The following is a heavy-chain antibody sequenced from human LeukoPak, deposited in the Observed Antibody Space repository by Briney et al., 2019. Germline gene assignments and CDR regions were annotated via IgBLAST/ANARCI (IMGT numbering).Heavy chain of an antibody. J-gene: IGHJ4*02. Sequence: GRSLRLSCAASGLTFSSYGMHWVRQAPGKGLEWVAVISYDGSNKYYADPVKGRFTISRDNSKNTLYLRMNSLRAEDTAVYYCVRGLPGGFDSWGQGTLVTVSS. CDR2: ISYDGSNK. V-gene: IGHV3-30*03. CDR3: VRGLPGGFDS. CDR1: GLTFSSYG. D-gene: IGHD3-16*01.